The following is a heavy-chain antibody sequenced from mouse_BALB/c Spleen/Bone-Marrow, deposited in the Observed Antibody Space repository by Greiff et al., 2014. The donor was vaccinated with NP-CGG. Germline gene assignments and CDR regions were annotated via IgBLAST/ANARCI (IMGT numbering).Heavy chain of an antibody. Sequence: VQLKQSGAELVKPGASVKLSCIASGFNIKDTYMHWVKQRPEQGLEWIGRIDPANGNTKYDPKFQGKATITADTSSNTAYLQLSSLTSEDTAVYYCAPYYYGSGQFAYWGQGTLVTVSA. J-gene: IGHJ3*01. CDR3: APYYYGSGQFAY. D-gene: IGHD1-1*01. CDR1: GFNIKDTY. CDR2: IDPANGNT. V-gene: IGHV14-3*02.